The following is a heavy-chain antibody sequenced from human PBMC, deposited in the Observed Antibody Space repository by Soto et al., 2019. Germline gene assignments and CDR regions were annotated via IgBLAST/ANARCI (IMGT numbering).Heavy chain of an antibody. CDR3: ARDDYGDYEVGGGMDV. CDR1: GFTFSSYA. CDR2: ISYDGSNK. V-gene: IGHV3-30-3*01. Sequence: PAGSQRLSCAASGFTFSSYAMHWVRQAPGEGLEWVAVISYDGSNKYYADSVKGRFTISRDNSKNTLYLQMNSLRAEDTAVYYCARDDYGDYEVGGGMDVWGQGTTVTVSS. D-gene: IGHD4-17*01. J-gene: IGHJ6*02.